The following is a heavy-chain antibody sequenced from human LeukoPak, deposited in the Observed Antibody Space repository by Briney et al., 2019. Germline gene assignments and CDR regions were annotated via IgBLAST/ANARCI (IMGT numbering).Heavy chain of an antibody. D-gene: IGHD3-22*01. V-gene: IGHV3-23*01. CDR1: GFTFSSYA. J-gene: IGHJ1*01. CDR3: AKDSTDSSGPEYFQH. Sequence: PGGSLRLSCAASGFTFSSYAMSWVRQAQGKGLGWSSAISGSGGSTYYADSVKGRFTISRDNSKNTLYLQMNSLRAEDTAVYYCAKDSTDSSGPEYFQHWGQGTLVTVSS. CDR2: ISGSGGST.